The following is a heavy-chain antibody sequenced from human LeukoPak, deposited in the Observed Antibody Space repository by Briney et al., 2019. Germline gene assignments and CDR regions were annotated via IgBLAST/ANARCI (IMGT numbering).Heavy chain of an antibody. CDR2: INPNSGGT. CDR1: GYTFLDYY. Sequence: ASVKVSSKASGYTFLDYYMHWVWQAPGQGLEWMGWINPNSGGTNYAQKFQGRVTVTRDTSISTVYMDLSGLRSDDTAMYYCARVRPCTTATCYRWFDPWGQGTLVTVSS. J-gene: IGHJ5*02. D-gene: IGHD2-2*01. V-gene: IGHV1-2*02. CDR3: ARVRPCTTATCYRWFDP.